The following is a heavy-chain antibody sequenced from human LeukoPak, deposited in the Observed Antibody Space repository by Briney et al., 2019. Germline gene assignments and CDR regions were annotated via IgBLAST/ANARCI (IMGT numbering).Heavy chain of an antibody. CDR2: ISGSGDNT. Sequence: GGSLRLSCAASGFTFSSYAMSWVRQVPGKGLEWVSVISGSGDNTYYADSVKGRFTISRDNSRNMLYLQMSSLRAEDTAVYYCAKWKYSNSGIDDYWGQGTLVTVSS. D-gene: IGHD6-6*01. CDR1: GFTFSSYA. J-gene: IGHJ4*02. V-gene: IGHV3-23*01. CDR3: AKWKYSNSGIDDY.